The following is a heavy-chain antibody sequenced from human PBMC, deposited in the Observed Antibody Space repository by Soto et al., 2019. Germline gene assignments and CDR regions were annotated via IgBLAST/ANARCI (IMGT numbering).Heavy chain of an antibody. V-gene: IGHV3-74*01. CDR1: GFTFTKYW. J-gene: IGHJ4*02. CDR2: INPDGSTT. Sequence: EVQLVESGGDLVQPGGSLRLSCAASGFTFTKYWMHWVRQAPGRGLLWISRINPDGSTTFYADSVKGRFTISRDNAKNTLYLQMNSLRGEDTAVYYCASLPQDVSPVHGNEGPDYWGQGTLVTVSS. D-gene: IGHD6-19*01. CDR3: ASLPQDVSPVHGNEGPDY.